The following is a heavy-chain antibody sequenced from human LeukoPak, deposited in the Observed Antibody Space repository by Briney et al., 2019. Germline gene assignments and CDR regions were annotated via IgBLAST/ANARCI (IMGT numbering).Heavy chain of an antibody. CDR3: ARDIFRGPFDI. J-gene: IGHJ3*02. V-gene: IGHV1-8*03. CDR2: MNPNSGNT. CDR1: GYTFTSYD. Sequence: EASVKVSCKASGYTFTSYDINWVRQATGQGLEWMGWMNPNSGNTGYAQKFQGRVTITRNTSISTVYMELSSLRSEDTAVYYCARDIFRGPFDIWGQGTMVTVSS.